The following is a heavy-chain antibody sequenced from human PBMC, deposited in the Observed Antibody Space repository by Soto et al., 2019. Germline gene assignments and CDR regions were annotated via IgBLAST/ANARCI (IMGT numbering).Heavy chain of an antibody. CDR1: GYSFTSYW. CDR3: ARGVVSSRYYYYGMDV. CDR2: IYPGDSDT. D-gene: IGHD2-15*01. Sequence: PGESLKISCKGSGYSFTSYWIGWVRQMPGKGRKWMGLIYPGDSDTRYSPSFQGQVTISADKSISTAYLQWSSLKASDTAMYYCARGVVSSRYYYYGMDVWGPGTTVTVSS. J-gene: IGHJ6*02. V-gene: IGHV5-51*01.